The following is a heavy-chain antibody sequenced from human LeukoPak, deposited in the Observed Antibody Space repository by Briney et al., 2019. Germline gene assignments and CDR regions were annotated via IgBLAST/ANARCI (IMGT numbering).Heavy chain of an antibody. J-gene: IGHJ4*02. CDR2: IKEDGSER. Sequence: GGSLRLSCAASGFTFSNYPMTWVRQAPGKGLEWVANIKEDGSERYYVDSVRGRFTISRDNARNSLSLQMDSLRAEDTAVYYCAKNRWYSFDYWGQGILVTVSS. D-gene: IGHD4-23*01. V-gene: IGHV3-7*01. CDR1: GFTFSNYP. CDR3: AKNRWYSFDY.